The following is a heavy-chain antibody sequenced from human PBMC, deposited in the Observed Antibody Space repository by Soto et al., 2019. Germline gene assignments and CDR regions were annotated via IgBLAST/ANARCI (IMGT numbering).Heavy chain of an antibody. Sequence: GGSLRLSCAASGFTFSSYSMNWVRQAPGTGLEWVSSISSSSSYIYYADSVKGRFTISRDNAKNSLYLQMNSLRAEDTAVYYCARGKQLAPQNYYYYGMDVWGQGTTVTVSS. V-gene: IGHV3-21*01. D-gene: IGHD6-6*01. CDR2: ISSSSSYI. CDR3: ARGKQLAPQNYYYYGMDV. CDR1: GFTFSSYS. J-gene: IGHJ6*02.